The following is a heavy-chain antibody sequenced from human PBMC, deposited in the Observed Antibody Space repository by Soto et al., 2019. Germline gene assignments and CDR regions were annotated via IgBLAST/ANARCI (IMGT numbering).Heavy chain of an antibody. CDR1: GGTFSSYA. CDR2: IIPIFGTA. Sequence: SVKVSCKASGGTFSSYAISWVRQAPGQGLEWMGGIIPIFGTANYAQKFQGRVTITADESTSTAYMELSSLRSEDTAVYYCASSSLGIVLVPAAHDDAFDIWGQGTMVTVSS. CDR3: ASSSLGIVLVPAAHDDAFDI. V-gene: IGHV1-69*13. J-gene: IGHJ3*02. D-gene: IGHD2-2*01.